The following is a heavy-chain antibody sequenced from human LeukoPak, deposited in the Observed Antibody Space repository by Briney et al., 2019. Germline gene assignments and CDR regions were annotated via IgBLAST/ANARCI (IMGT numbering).Heavy chain of an antibody. Sequence: GGSLRLSCAASGFTFSSYAMHWVRQAPGKGLEYVSAISSNGGSTYYANSVKGRFTISRDNSKNTLYLQMGSLRAEDTAVYYCARGYQVTMIVGYHFDYWGQGTLVTVSS. D-gene: IGHD3-22*01. CDR2: ISSNGGST. V-gene: IGHV3-64*01. CDR3: ARGYQVTMIVGYHFDY. CDR1: GFTFSSYA. J-gene: IGHJ4*02.